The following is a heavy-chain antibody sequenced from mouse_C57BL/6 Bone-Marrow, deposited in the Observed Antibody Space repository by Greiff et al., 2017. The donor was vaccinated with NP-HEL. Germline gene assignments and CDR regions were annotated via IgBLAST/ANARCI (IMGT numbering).Heavy chain of an antibody. J-gene: IGHJ4*01. Sequence: EVQLQQSGPSLVRPSQTLSLTCTVTGFSISSDCYWIWIRQFPGNKLEYIGYTFYSGITYYNPSLESRTYITRDTSKNHFSLKLSSVTTEDTATYYCARGDGYYVAMDYWGQGTSVTVSS. V-gene: IGHV3-3*01. CDR3: ARGDGYYVAMDY. D-gene: IGHD2-3*01. CDR1: GFSISSDCY. CDR2: TFYSGIT.